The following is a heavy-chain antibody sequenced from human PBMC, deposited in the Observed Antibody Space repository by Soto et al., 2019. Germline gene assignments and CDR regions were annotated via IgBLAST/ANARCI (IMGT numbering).Heavy chain of an antibody. Sequence: GGSPRLSCAASGFTFDDYTMHWVRQAPGKGLEWVSLISWDGGSTYYADSVKGRFTISRDNSKNSLYLQMNSLRTEDTALYYCAKDYTAGDTAFYGMDVWGQGTTVTVSS. CDR1: GFTFDDYT. CDR2: ISWDGGST. V-gene: IGHV3-43*01. CDR3: AKDYTAGDTAFYGMDV. J-gene: IGHJ6*02. D-gene: IGHD5-18*01.